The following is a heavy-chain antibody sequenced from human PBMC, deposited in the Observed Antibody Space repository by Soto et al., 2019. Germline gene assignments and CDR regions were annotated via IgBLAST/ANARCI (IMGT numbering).Heavy chain of an antibody. J-gene: IGHJ4*02. CDR3: ARSCRGDSSDLDY. CDR2: IIPIFGPA. Sequence: QVQLVQSGAEVKKPGSSVKVSCKASGGTFSSYAISWVRQAPGQGLEWMGGIIPIFGPANYAQKFQGRVKITAYESTRTAYMELSSLRSEDTAVYYCARSCRGDSSDLDYWGQGSLVTVSS. V-gene: IGHV1-69*01. D-gene: IGHD3-22*01. CDR1: GGTFSSYA.